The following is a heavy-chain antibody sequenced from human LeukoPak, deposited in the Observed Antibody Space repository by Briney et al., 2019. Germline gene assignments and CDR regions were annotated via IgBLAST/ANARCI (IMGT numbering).Heavy chain of an antibody. CDR3: ARSGSSVSGLYYFDY. V-gene: IGHV4-34*01. CDR1: GGSFSGYY. CDR2: INHSGST. D-gene: IGHD6-19*01. J-gene: IGHJ4*02. Sequence: SETLSLTCAVYGGSFSGYYWSWIRQPPGKGLEWIGEINHSGSTNYNPSLKSRVTISVDTSKNQFSLKLSSVTAADTAVYYCARSGSSVSGLYYFDYWGQGTLVTVSS.